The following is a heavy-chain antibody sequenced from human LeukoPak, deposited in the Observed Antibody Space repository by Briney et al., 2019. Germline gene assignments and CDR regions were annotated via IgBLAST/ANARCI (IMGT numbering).Heavy chain of an antibody. V-gene: IGHV3-11*04. CDR2: ISSSGSTI. D-gene: IGHD1-14*01. CDR1: GGSIGSFY. Sequence: LSLTCTVSGGSIGSFYWSWIRQAPGKGLEWVSYISSSGSTIYYADSVKGRFTISRDNSKNTLYLQMNSLRAEDTAVYYCARNQGEGAFDIWGQGTMVTVSS. J-gene: IGHJ3*02. CDR3: ARNQGEGAFDI.